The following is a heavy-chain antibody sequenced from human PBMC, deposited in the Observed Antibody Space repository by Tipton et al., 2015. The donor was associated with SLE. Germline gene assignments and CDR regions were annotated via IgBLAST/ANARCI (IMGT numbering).Heavy chain of an antibody. V-gene: IGHV4-59*01. CDR3: ARVRGRGFFQH. CDR1: GGSISSYY. CDR2: IYYSGST. J-gene: IGHJ1*01. D-gene: IGHD3-10*01. Sequence: TLSLTCTVSGGSISSYYWSWIRQPPGKGLEWIGYIYYSGSTNYNPSLKSRVTISVATSKNQLSLKLSSVTAADTAVYYCARVRGRGFFQHWGQGTLVTVSS.